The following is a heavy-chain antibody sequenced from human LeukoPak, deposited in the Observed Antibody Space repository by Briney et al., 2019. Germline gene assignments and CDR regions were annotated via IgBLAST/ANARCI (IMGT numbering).Heavy chain of an antibody. D-gene: IGHD5-24*01. CDR3: ARHRSKWLQSSFDY. J-gene: IGHJ4*02. V-gene: IGHV4-39*01. CDR1: GGSINSSSYY. CDR2: IFYGGNT. Sequence: SETLSLTCTVSGGSINSSSYYWGWIRQPPGKGLEWIGSIFYGGNTYDNPSLKSRVTISVDTSKNQFSLKLNSVTAADTAVYYCARHRSKWLQSSFDYWGQGTLVTVSS.